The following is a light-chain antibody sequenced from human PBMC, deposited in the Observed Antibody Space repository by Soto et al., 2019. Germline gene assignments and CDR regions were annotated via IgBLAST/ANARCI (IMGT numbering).Light chain of an antibody. J-gene: IGKJ4*01. CDR2: DAS. V-gene: IGKV1-33*01. CDR3: QQYDNLLT. Sequence: DIQMTQSPSSLSASVGDRVTITCQASQDISNYLNWYQQKPGKAPKLLIYDASNLETGVPSRFSGRGSGKDFTFTISSLQPEDIATYYCQQYDNLLTFGGGTKVEIK. CDR1: QDISNY.